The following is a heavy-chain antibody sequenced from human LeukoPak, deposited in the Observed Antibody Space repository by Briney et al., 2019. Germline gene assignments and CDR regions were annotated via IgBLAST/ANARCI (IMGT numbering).Heavy chain of an antibody. CDR1: GLTFDDYA. D-gene: IGHD6-13*01. CDR3: AKDVAAAPVGYFQH. Sequence: GGSLRLSCAASGLTFDDYAMHWVRQAPGKGLEWVSGISWNSGSIGYADSVKGRFTTSRDNAKNSLYLQMNSLRAEDMALYYCAKDVAAAPVGYFQHWGQGTLVTVSS. V-gene: IGHV3-9*03. CDR2: ISWNSGSI. J-gene: IGHJ1*01.